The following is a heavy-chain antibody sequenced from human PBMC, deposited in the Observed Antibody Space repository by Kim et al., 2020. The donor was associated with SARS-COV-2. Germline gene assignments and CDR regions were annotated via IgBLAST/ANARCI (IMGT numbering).Heavy chain of an antibody. D-gene: IGHD6-19*01. Sequence: YNPSLKSRVTISVDTSKNQFSLKLSSVTAADTAVYYCARGGYRSGWVDYWGQGTLVTVSS. J-gene: IGHJ4*02. V-gene: IGHV4-39*01. CDR3: ARGGYRSGWVDY.